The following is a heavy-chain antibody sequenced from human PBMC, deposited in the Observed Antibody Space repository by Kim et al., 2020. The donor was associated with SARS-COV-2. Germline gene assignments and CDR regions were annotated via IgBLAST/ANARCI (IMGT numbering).Heavy chain of an antibody. CDR2: ISSSSSYT. CDR3: ARPGDYGDYYFDY. V-gene: IGHV3-11*06. J-gene: IGHJ4*02. D-gene: IGHD4-17*01. CDR1: GFTFSDYY. Sequence: GGSLRLSCAASGFTFSDYYMSWIRKAPGKGMEWVSYISSSSSYTNYADSVKGRFTISRVNAKNSLYLQMNSRRAEDTAVYYCARPGDYGDYYFDYWGQGTLVTVSS.